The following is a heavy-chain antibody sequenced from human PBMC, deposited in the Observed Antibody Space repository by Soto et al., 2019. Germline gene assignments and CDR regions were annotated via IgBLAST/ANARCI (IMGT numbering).Heavy chain of an antibody. CDR3: AITTVDTSMWSWLDP. Sequence: QDQLVQSGGEVEKPGASVKVSCKSSGYTFTRYGISCVRQAPGQGLEWMGWISADTGTRFYAQKFQGRVAMTTDMATPTAYMELGSLRSDDTAVYYCAITTVDTSMWSWLDPWGQGTQVTVSS. CDR1: GYTFTRYG. V-gene: IGHV1-18*01. J-gene: IGHJ5*02. CDR2: ISADTGTR. D-gene: IGHD1-20*01.